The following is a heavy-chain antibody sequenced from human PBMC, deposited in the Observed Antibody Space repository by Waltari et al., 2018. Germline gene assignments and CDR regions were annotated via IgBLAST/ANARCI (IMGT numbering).Heavy chain of an antibody. CDR3: ARGYGDSYFDY. CDR1: GFTFSSYS. CDR2: ISSSSSYR. D-gene: IGHD4-17*01. Sequence: EVQLVESGGGLVKPGGSLRLSCAASGFTFSSYSMHWVRQAPGKGLEWVSSISSSSSYRYYADSVKGRFTISRDNAKNSLYLQMNSLRAEDTAVYYCARGYGDSYFDYWGQGTLVTVSS. V-gene: IGHV3-21*01. J-gene: IGHJ4*02.